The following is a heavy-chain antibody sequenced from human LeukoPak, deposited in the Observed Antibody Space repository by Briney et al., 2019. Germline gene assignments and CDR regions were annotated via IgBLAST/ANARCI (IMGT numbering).Heavy chain of an antibody. CDR2: INPNSGGT. CDR3: ARDDRASTPDY. CDR1: GYTFTGYY. V-gene: IGHV1-2*02. Sequence: ASVKVSCQASGYTFTGYYMHWVRQAPGQGLGWVGWINPNSGGTNYAQKFQGRVTMTRDTSISTAYMELSRLRSDDTAVYYCARDDRASTPDYWGQGTLVTVSS. J-gene: IGHJ4*02. D-gene: IGHD5/OR15-5a*01.